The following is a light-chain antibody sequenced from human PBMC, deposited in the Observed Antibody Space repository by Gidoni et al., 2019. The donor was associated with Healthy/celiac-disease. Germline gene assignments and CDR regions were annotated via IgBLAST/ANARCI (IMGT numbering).Light chain of an antibody. CDR2: KDS. CDR1: ALPKQY. J-gene: IGLJ3*02. Sequence: SYVLTQPPSVSVSPGQTARITCSGDALPKQYAYGYQQQPGPAPVLVIYKDSERPSGIPVRFSGSSSGTTVTLTISGVPAEDEADYYCQSADSSGTNPLVFGGGTKLTVL. V-gene: IGLV3-25*02. CDR3: QSADSSGTNPLV.